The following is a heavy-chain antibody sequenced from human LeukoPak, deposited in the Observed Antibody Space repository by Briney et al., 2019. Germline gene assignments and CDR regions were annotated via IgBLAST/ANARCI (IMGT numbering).Heavy chain of an antibody. D-gene: IGHD3-3*01. CDR3: ARGKLNFGVVIIDFDY. Sequence: GASVKVSCKASGYTFTGYYMHWVRQAPGQGLEWMGWINPNSGGTNYAQKFQGRVTMTRDTSISTAYMELSRLRSDDTAVYYCARGKLNFGVVIIDFDYWGQGTLVTVSS. V-gene: IGHV1-2*02. J-gene: IGHJ4*02. CDR2: INPNSGGT. CDR1: GYTFTGYY.